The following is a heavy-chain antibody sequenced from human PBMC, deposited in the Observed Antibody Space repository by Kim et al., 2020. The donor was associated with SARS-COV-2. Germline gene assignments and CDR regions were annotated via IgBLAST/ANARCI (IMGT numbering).Heavy chain of an antibody. Sequence: GGSLRLSCAVSGFTFSSYAMSWVRQAPGKGLEWVSGISGSGDSTYYADSVKGRFTISRDNSKNTLFLQMNSLRVEDTAVYYCVRSQGCRSTSCYVWYWG. V-gene: IGHV3-23*01. CDR3: VRSQGCRSTSCYVWY. CDR1: GFTFSSYA. J-gene: IGHJ4*01. CDR2: ISGSGDST. D-gene: IGHD2-2*01.